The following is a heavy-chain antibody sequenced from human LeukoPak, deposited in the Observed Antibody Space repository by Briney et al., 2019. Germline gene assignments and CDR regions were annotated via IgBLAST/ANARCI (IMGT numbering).Heavy chain of an antibody. CDR2: IYYSGST. J-gene: IGHJ4*02. V-gene: IGHV4-39*01. CDR1: CGSISSSSDY. CDR3: ARRSSIAANPQHIFDY. D-gene: IGHD6-6*01. Sequence: SETLSLTCTVSCGSISSSSDYWGRIRQPPGKGLEWIGSIYYSGSTYYNPSLKSRVTISVDTSKNQFSLKLSSVTAADTAVYYCARRSSIAANPQHIFDYWGQGTLVTVSS.